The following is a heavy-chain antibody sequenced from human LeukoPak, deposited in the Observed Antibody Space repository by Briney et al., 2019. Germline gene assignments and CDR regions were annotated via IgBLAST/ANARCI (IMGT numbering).Heavy chain of an antibody. D-gene: IGHD2-2*01. Sequence: ASVKVSCKASGYTFTGYYMHWVRQAPGQGLEWMGRINPNSGGTNYAQKFQGRVTMTRDTSISTAYMELSRLRSDDTAVYYCARVGCCSSTSCARDYYYYYYGMDVWGQGTTVTVSS. CDR1: GYTFTGYY. CDR3: ARVGCCSSTSCARDYYYYYYGMDV. V-gene: IGHV1-2*06. J-gene: IGHJ6*02. CDR2: INPNSGGT.